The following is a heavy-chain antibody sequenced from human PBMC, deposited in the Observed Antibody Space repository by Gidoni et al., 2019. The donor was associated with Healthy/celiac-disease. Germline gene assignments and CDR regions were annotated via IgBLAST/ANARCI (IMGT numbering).Heavy chain of an antibody. CDR3: ARVLGGLLEYSYGNDY. V-gene: IGHV3-11*05. J-gene: IGHJ4*02. CDR1: GFTFSDYY. D-gene: IGHD5-18*01. Sequence: QVQLVESGGGLVKPGGSLRLSCAAPGFTFSDYYMSWIRQAPGKGLEWVSYISSSSSYTNYADSVKGRFTISRDNAKNSLYLQMNSLRAEDTAVYYCARVLGGLLEYSYGNDYWGQGTLVTVSS. CDR2: ISSSSSYT.